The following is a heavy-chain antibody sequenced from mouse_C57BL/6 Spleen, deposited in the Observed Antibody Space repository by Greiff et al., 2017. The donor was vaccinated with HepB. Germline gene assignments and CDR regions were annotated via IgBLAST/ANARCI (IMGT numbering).Heavy chain of an antibody. CDR2: ISDGGSYT. Sequence: EVQLVESGGGLVKPGGSLKLSCAASGFTFSSYAMSWVRQTPEKRLEWVATISDGGSYTYYPDNVKGRFTISRDNAKNNLYLQMSHLKSEDTAMYYCARDLLDGGYFDVWGTGTTVTVSS. CDR3: ARDLLDGGYFDV. J-gene: IGHJ1*03. V-gene: IGHV5-4*01. CDR1: GFTFSSYA.